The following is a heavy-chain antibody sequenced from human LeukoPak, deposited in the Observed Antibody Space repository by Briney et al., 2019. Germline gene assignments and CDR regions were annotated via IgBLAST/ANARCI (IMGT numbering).Heavy chain of an antibody. J-gene: IGHJ4*02. CDR3: ARDVDRYYFDY. Sequence: GGSLRLSCAASGFTFRTYWMHWVRHAPGKGLMWVSRINTEGSSTSYADSVKGRFTISRDNAKNTLYLQMNSLRAEDTAMYYCARDVDRYYFDYWGQGTLVTVSS. CDR1: GFTFRTYW. V-gene: IGHV3-74*01. CDR2: INTEGSST.